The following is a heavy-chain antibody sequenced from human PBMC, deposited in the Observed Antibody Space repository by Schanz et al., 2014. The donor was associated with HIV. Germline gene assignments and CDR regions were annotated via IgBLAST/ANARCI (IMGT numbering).Heavy chain of an antibody. CDR1: GYTFNDYY. Sequence: QVQLMQSGAELKKPGASVRVSCKTSGYTFNDYYIHWVRQAPGQGLEWMGWINAYNGNTNYAQKLQGRVTMTTDTSTSTACMELRNLRSDDTAVYYCARDLRVVPAASDNWFDPWGQGTLVTVSS. CDR3: ARDLRVVPAASDNWFDP. V-gene: IGHV1-18*04. D-gene: IGHD2-2*01. J-gene: IGHJ5*02. CDR2: INAYNGNT.